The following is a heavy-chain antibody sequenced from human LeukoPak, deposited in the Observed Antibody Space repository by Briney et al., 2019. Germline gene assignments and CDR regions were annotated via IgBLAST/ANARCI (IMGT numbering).Heavy chain of an antibody. CDR2: MNPNSGNT. CDR3: ARGGGAYCGGDCYSFFDY. V-gene: IGHV1-8*03. CDR1: GYTFTSYD. Sequence: ASVKVSCKASGYTFTSYDINWVRQATGQGLEWMGWMNPNSGNTGYAQKFQGRVTITRNTSISAAYMELSSLRSEDTAVYYCARGGGAYCGGDCYSFFDYWGQGTLVTVSS. D-gene: IGHD2-21*02. J-gene: IGHJ4*02.